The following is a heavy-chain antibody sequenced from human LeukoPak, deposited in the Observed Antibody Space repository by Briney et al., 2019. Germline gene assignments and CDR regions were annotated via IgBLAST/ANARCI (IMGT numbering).Heavy chain of an antibody. CDR1: GFTFSSYA. Sequence: PGRSLRLSCAAPGFTFSSYAMHWVRQAPGKGLEWVAVISYDGSNKYYADSVKGRFTISRDNSKNTLYLQMNSLRAEDTAVYYCAREGYYDSSGYYHFDYWGQGTLVTVSS. V-gene: IGHV3-30-3*01. CDR2: ISYDGSNK. CDR3: AREGYYDSSGYYHFDY. D-gene: IGHD3-22*01. J-gene: IGHJ4*02.